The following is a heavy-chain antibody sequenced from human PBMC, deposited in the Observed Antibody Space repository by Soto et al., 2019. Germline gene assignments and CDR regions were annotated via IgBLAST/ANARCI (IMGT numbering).Heavy chain of an antibody. CDR3: ARDWKGAEGFAP. J-gene: IGHJ5*02. CDR1: GYTFSTYG. V-gene: IGHV1-18*01. Sequence: QVQLVQSGAEVKKPGASVKVSCKASGYTFSTYGFSWVRQAPGQGLEWMGWIGADNGDTNYAQNFQGRVTMTTDTSTTTSYMELRSLTSGDTAVYFCARDWKGAEGFAPWGQGTLVTVSS. D-gene: IGHD1-1*01. CDR2: IGADNGDT.